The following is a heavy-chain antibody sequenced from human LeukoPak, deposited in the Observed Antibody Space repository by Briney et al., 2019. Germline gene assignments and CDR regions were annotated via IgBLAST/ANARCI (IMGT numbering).Heavy chain of an antibody. Sequence: SETLSLTCTVSGGSISSSSYYWGWIRQPPGKGLEWIGSIYYSGSTYYNPSLKSRVTISVDTSKNQFSLKLSSVTAADTAVYYCAREGADDSSGYYYSNSYYFDYWGQGTLVTVSS. D-gene: IGHD3-22*01. CDR3: AREGADDSSGYYYSNSYYFDY. CDR2: IYYSGST. CDR1: GGSISSSSYY. V-gene: IGHV4-39*07. J-gene: IGHJ4*02.